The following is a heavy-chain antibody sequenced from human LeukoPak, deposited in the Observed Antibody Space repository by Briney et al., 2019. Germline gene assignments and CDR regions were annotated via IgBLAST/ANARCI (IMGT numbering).Heavy chain of an antibody. V-gene: IGHV3-7*01. J-gene: IGHJ3*02. CDR3: ARGRTGLPDAFDI. CDR2: IKQDGSEK. D-gene: IGHD4-17*01. Sequence: GGSLRLSCAASGFTFSSYLMSWVRQAPGKGLEWVANIKQDGSEKYYVDSVKGRFTISRDNAKNSLYLQMNSLRAEDTAVYYCARGRTGLPDAFDIWGQGTMVTVSS. CDR1: GFTFSSYL.